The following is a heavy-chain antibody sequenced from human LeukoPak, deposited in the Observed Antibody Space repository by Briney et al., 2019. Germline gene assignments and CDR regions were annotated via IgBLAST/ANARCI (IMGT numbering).Heavy chain of an antibody. J-gene: IGHJ4*02. D-gene: IGHD4-17*01. Sequence: PGGSLRLSCAASGFTFSSYSMNWVRQAPGKGLEWVSSISSSSSYIYYADSVKGRFTISRDNAKNSLYLQMNSLRAEDTAVYYCARGGSTVTRPVGYWGQGTLVTVSS. CDR1: GFTFSSYS. CDR3: ARGGSTVTRPVGY. CDR2: ISSSSSYI. V-gene: IGHV3-21*01.